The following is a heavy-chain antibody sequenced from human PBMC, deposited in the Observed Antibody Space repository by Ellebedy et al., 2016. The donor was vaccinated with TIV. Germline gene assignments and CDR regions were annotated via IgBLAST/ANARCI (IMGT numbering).Heavy chain of an antibody. CDR2: ISSSSDYT. CDR3: ARVRRSGNDAFDI. D-gene: IGHD3-10*01. J-gene: IGHJ3*02. Sequence: GGSLRLSCAASGFTFSDYYMTWLRQAPGKGLEWVSYISSSSDYTNYADSVKGRFTISRDNAKNSLYLQMNSLRAEDTAVYYCARVRRSGNDAFDIWGQGTMVTVSS. V-gene: IGHV3-11*06. CDR1: GFTFSDYY.